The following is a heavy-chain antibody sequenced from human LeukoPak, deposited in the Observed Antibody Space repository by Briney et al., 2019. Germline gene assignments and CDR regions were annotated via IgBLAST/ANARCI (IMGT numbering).Heavy chain of an antibody. V-gene: IGHV4-39*02. Sequence: PSETLSLTCPVSGGSISSSNYYWGWIRQPPGKGLEWIASIHYSETTYYNPSLKSRVTISVDTSKNHFSLKLSSVTAADTAVYYCARGPTYQPIDFWGQGTLVTVSS. J-gene: IGHJ4*02. CDR2: IHYSETT. CDR3: ARGPTYQPIDF. CDR1: GGSISSSNYY. D-gene: IGHD2-2*01.